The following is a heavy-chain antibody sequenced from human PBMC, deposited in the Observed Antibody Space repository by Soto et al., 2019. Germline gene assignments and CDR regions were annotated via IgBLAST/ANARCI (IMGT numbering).Heavy chain of an antibody. CDR3: GRGSPPIFVPPVTAYGMDV. CDR2: IWYDGSNK. D-gene: IGHD2-2*01. CDR1: GFTFSSYG. V-gene: IGHV3-33*01. J-gene: IGHJ6*02. Sequence: QVQLVESGGVVVQPGRSPRLSCAASGFTFSSYGMHWVRQAPGKGLEWVAVIWYDGSNKYYADSVKGRFTISRDNSKNKLYLKMNSMRAEDTAVYYCGRGSPPIFVPPVTAYGMDVWGQGTTVTVSS.